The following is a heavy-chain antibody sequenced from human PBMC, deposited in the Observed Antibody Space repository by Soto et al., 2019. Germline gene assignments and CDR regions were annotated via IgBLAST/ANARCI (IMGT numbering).Heavy chain of an antibody. CDR1: GYTFTSYA. D-gene: IGHD2-21*02. J-gene: IGHJ4*02. CDR3: ARSIVVVSALDY. Sequence: QVQLVQSGAEEKKPGASVKVSCKASGYTFTSYAMHWVRQAPGQRLEWMGWINAGNGNTKYSQKFQGRVTITRDTSANTADMELSSLRAEATAVYYCARSIVVVSALDYWGQGTLVTVSS. CDR2: INAGNGNT. V-gene: IGHV1-3*05.